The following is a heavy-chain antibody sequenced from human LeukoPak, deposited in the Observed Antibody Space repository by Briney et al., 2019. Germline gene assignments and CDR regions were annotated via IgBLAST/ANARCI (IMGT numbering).Heavy chain of an antibody. J-gene: IGHJ6*03. V-gene: IGHV4-4*07. CDR2: IYTSGST. CDR3: ARYLGGLAAAGSYYYYYMDV. Sequence: SETLSLTCTVSGGPISSYYWSWIRQPAGKGLEWIGRIYTSGSTNYNPSLKSRVTMSVDTSKNQFSLKLSSVTAADTAVYYCARYLGGLAAAGSYYYYYMDVWGKGTTVTVSS. CDR1: GGPISSYY. D-gene: IGHD6-13*01.